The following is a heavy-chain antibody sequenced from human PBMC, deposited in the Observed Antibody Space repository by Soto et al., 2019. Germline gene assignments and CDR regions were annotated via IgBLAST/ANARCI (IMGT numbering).Heavy chain of an antibody. CDR2: IIPIFGTA. CDR1: GGTFSSYA. Sequence: QVQLVQSGAEVKKPGSSVKVSCKASGGTFSSYAISWVRQAPGQGLEWMGGIIPIFGTANYAQKFQGRVTITADKSTSTAYMELSSLRSEDTAVYYCARYMADYGDHAYYYYGMDVWGQGTTVTVSS. CDR3: ARYMADYGDHAYYYYGMDV. D-gene: IGHD4-17*01. J-gene: IGHJ6*02. V-gene: IGHV1-69*06.